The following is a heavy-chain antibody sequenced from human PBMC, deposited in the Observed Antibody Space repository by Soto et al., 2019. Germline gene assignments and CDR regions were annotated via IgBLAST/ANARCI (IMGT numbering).Heavy chain of an antibody. CDR2: LSGGGANT. Sequence: EVQLLESGGGLVQPGGSLRLSCAASGFTFSTYSMAWVRQAPGKGLAWVSGLSGGGANTFYADSVKRRFTISVDNSKNTVYLQMNSLRVEDTAVYYCARWDGYGDEWGQGTLVTVSS. V-gene: IGHV3-23*01. J-gene: IGHJ4*02. D-gene: IGHD5-12*01. CDR1: GFTFSTYS. CDR3: ARWDGYGDE.